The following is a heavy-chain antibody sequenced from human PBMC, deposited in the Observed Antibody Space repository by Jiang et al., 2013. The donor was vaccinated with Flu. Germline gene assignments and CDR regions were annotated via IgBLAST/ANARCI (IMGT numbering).Heavy chain of an antibody. J-gene: IGHJ5*02. V-gene: IGHV3-23*04. CDR2: ISGSGGST. D-gene: IGHD6-19*01. CDR1: GFTFSSYA. CDR3: AKVQPGIAVAGTRLDWFDP. Sequence: VQLVESGGGLVQPGGSLRLSCAASGFTFSSYAMSWVRQAPGKGLEWVSAISGSGGSTYYADSVKGRFTISRDNSKNTLYLQMNSLRAEDTAVYYCAKVQPGIAVAGTRLDWFDPWGQGTLVTVSS.